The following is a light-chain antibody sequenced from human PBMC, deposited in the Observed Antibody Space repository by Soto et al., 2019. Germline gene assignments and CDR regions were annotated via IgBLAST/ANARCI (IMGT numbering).Light chain of an antibody. J-gene: IGKJ2*03. Sequence: EIVMTQSPATLSVSPGERVTLSCRASQGISSSLAWYQQKPGQAPRLLIYAASTRATGIPARFSGSGSGTEFTLTISSLQFEDFAVYYCQQYNNWPPGFGQGTKLEIK. CDR2: AAS. CDR3: QQYNNWPPG. V-gene: IGKV3-15*01. CDR1: QGISSS.